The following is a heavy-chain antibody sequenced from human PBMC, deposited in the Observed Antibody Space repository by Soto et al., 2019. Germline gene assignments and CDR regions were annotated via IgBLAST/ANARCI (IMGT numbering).Heavy chain of an antibody. V-gene: IGHV4-39*01. J-gene: IGHJ6*03. CDR1: GCSSSCITHT. CDR3: ARHLSYYDFWSGSETYYYYMDV. CDR2: IYYSGST. D-gene: IGHD3-3*01. Sequence: SGTMCLSRSVTGCSSSCITHTWGWIREPPGKGLEWIGSIYYSGSTYYNPSLKSRVTISVDTSKNQFSLKLSSVTAADTAVYYCARHLSYYDFWSGSETYYYYMDVWGKGTTVT.